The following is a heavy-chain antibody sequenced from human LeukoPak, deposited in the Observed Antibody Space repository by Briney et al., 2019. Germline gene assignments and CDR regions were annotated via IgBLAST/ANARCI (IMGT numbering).Heavy chain of an antibody. D-gene: IGHD3-10*01. CDR2: SFTVGAP. V-gene: IGHV4-39*07. CDR3: AKRNTMVRGGPCFDY. CDR1: SGSISTSNYY. J-gene: IGHJ4*02. Sequence: PSETLSLTCTVSSGSISTSNYYWGWVRQPPGRPWSGLGISFTVGAPNSPSLKSRVTISLDTSRNQFSLKLNSVTAADTAIYYCAKRNTMVRGGPCFDYWGQGLLVTVSS.